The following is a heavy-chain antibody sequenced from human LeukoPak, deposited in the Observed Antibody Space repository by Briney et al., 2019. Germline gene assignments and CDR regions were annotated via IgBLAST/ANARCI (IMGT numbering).Heavy chain of an antibody. Sequence: GGSLRLSCAASGFTFSSYAMSWVRQAPGKGLEWVSAISGSGGSTYYADSVKGGFTISRDNSKNTLYLQMNSLRAEDTAVYYCARNHAHGSGSYFPDYWGQGTLVTVSS. CDR2: ISGSGGST. CDR1: GFTFSSYA. V-gene: IGHV3-23*01. CDR3: ARNHAHGSGSYFPDY. D-gene: IGHD3-10*01. J-gene: IGHJ4*02.